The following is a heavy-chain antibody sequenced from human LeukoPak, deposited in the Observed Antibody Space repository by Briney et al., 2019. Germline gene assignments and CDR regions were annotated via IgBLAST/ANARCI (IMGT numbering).Heavy chain of an antibody. J-gene: IGHJ4*02. CDR2: IYYSGST. D-gene: IGHD2-21*02. CDR3: ARGERGDHFDY. V-gene: IGHV4-39*07. CDR1: GGSISSSSYY. Sequence: SETLSLTCTVSGGSISSSSYYWGWIRQPPGKGLEWIGSIYYSGSTYYNPSLKSRVTISVDTSKNQFSLKPSSVTAADTAVYYCARGERGDHFDYWGQGTLVTVSS.